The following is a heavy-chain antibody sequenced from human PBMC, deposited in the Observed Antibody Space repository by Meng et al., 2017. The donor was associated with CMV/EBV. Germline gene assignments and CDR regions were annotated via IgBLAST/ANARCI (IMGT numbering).Heavy chain of an antibody. CDR3: ARGPLGKYSNYDAP. D-gene: IGHD4-11*01. V-gene: IGHV1-2*02. CDR1: CYTSTSYY. Sequence: VVLGEDWGGGKTHAAVVMVFCRAACYTSTSYYKSWWRQAPGQGVEWRVWINPNSGSTNYAQKFQGRVTMTRDTSISTAYMELSRLRSDDTAVYYCARGPLGKYSNYDAPWGQGTLVTVSS. CDR2: INPNSGST. J-gene: IGHJ5*02.